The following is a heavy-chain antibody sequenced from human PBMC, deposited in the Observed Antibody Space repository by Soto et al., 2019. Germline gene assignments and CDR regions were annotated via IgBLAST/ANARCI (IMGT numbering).Heavy chain of an antibody. CDR1: GFTFSSYA. V-gene: IGHV3-23*01. CDR3: AKGPWPHYTTRRIGWFDP. CDR2: ISGSGGST. D-gene: IGHD4-4*01. J-gene: IGHJ5*02. Sequence: HPGGFLRLSCAASGFTFSSYAMSWVRQAPGKGLEWVSAISGSGGSTYYADSVKGRFTISRDNSKNTLYLQMNSLRAEDTAVYYCAKGPWPHYTTRRIGWFDPWGQGTLVTVSS.